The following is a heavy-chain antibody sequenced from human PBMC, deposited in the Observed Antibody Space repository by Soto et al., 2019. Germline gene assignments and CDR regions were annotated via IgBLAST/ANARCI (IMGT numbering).Heavy chain of an antibody. CDR3: AREWVGYSGYESTFDY. CDR1: GFTFSSYA. Sequence: QVQLVESGGGVVQPGRSLRLSCAASGFTFSSYAMHWVRQAPGKGLEWVAVISYDGSNKYYADSVKGRFTISRDNSKNTPYLQMNSLRAEDTAVYYCAREWVGYSGYESTFDYWGQGTLVTVSS. V-gene: IGHV3-30-3*01. J-gene: IGHJ4*02. CDR2: ISYDGSNK. D-gene: IGHD5-12*01.